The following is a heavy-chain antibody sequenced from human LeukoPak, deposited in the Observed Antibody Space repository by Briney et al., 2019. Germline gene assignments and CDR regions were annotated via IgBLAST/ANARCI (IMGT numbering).Heavy chain of an antibody. CDR2: ISSGSSAI. J-gene: IGHJ3*02. V-gene: IGHV3-21*04. CDR1: GFTFTTYS. CDR3: ASCSSTSCYAAFDI. D-gene: IGHD2-2*01. Sequence: GGSLRLSCEASGFTFTTYSMTWVRQAPGKGLEWVSIISSGSSAIFSADALKGRFTISRDNSKNTLYLQMNSLRAEDTAVYYCASCSSTSCYAAFDIWGQGTMVTVSS.